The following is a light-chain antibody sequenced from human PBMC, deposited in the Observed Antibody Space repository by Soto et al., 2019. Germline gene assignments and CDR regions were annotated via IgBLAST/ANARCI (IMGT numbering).Light chain of an antibody. CDR3: QQYGGSPWT. V-gene: IGKV3-20*01. Sequence: EIVLTQSPGTLSLSPGERATLSCRSSQSVNSNYLAWYQQKPRQAPRLLIYAASSRAAGFPDRFSGSGSETDFTLTISRLEPEDFAVYYCQQYGGSPWTFGQGTKVEIK. CDR2: AAS. J-gene: IGKJ1*01. CDR1: QSVNSNY.